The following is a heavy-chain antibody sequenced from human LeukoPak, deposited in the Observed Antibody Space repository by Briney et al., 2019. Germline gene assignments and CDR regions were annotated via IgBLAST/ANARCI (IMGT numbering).Heavy chain of an antibody. CDR3: STAFTATGAAGHFDY. Sequence: KPGGSLRLSCAASGFTFGDAWMTWVRQAPERGLEWVGRNQRKVDGGPTYFAAPVKGRFTISRDDSKNTLYLQMNSLKTEDTAVYYCSTAFTATGAAGHFDYWGQGALVTVSS. V-gene: IGHV3-15*01. J-gene: IGHJ4*02. D-gene: IGHD6-25*01. CDR1: GFTFGDAW. CDR2: NQRKVDGGPT.